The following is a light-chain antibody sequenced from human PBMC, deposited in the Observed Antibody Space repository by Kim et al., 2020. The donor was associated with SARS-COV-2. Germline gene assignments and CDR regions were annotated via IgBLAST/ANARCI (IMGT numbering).Light chain of an antibody. CDR1: SSNVGDEY. Sequence: GQKVAIASSGSSSNVGDEYVSWYHKRPETAPKLLIYNNNERPSGIPDRFSGSKSGTTPTLGITGLQTGDEADYYCGTWDSSLSAVVFGGGTQLTVL. CDR3: GTWDSSLSAVV. CDR2: NNN. J-gene: IGLJ3*02. V-gene: IGLV1-51*01.